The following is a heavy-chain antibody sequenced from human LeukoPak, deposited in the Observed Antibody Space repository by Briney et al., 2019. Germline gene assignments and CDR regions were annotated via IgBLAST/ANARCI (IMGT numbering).Heavy chain of an antibody. Sequence: GGSLRLSCAASGFTFSSYWIHWVRQAPGKGLVWISRVNTDGSTTSNADSVKGRFTISRDNAKNTVYLQMNSLRAEDTAVYYCARGWDGFSHGIWGQGTLVTVSS. CDR3: ARGWDGFSHGI. CDR1: GFTFSSYW. CDR2: VNTDGSTT. J-gene: IGHJ4*02. D-gene: IGHD1-26*01. V-gene: IGHV3-74*01.